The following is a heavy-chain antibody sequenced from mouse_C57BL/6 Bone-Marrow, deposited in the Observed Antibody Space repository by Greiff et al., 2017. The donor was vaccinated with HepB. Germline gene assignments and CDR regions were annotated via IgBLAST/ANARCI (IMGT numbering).Heavy chain of an antibody. Sequence: DVQLQESGGGLVKPGGSLKLSCAASGFTFSSYAMSWVRQTPEKRLEWVATISDGGSYTYYPDNVKGRFTISRDNAKNNLYLQMSHLKSEDTAMYYCARTGSFFDYWGQGTTLTVSS. J-gene: IGHJ2*01. CDR1: GFTFSSYA. D-gene: IGHD4-1*01. V-gene: IGHV5-4*01. CDR2: ISDGGSYT. CDR3: ARTGSFFDY.